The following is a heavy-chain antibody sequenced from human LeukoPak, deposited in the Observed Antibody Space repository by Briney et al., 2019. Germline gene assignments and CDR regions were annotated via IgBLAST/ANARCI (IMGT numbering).Heavy chain of an antibody. D-gene: IGHD4-17*01. CDR1: GYTFTSYG. Sequence: ASVKVSCKASGYTFTSYGISGVRQAPGQGLEWMGWISAYNGNTNYAQKLQGRVTMTTDTSTSTAYMELRSLRSDDTAVYYCARDHFYAKKGDYGDYRNWFDPWGQGTLVTVSS. CDR2: ISAYNGNT. CDR3: ARDHFYAKKGDYGDYRNWFDP. V-gene: IGHV1-18*01. J-gene: IGHJ5*02.